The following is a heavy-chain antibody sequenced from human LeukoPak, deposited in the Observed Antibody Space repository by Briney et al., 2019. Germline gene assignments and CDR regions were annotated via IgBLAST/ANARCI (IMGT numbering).Heavy chain of an antibody. CDR1: GFTVSSNY. Sequence: GGSLRLSCAASGFTVSSNYMSWVRQAPGRGLEWVSYISSSSSTIYYADSVKGRFTISRDNAKNSLYLQMNSLRDEDTAVYYCARDDITAMELDYWGQGTLVTVSS. V-gene: IGHV3-48*02. CDR2: ISSSSSTI. CDR3: ARDDITAMELDY. D-gene: IGHD5-18*01. J-gene: IGHJ4*02.